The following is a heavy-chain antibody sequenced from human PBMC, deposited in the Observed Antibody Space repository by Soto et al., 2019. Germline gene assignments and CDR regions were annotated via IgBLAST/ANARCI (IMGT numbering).Heavy chain of an antibody. CDR3: ARHGLEAAGTQYYHYGMDV. V-gene: IGHV4-38-2*01. J-gene: IGHJ6*02. Sequence: SEPRSSPCLPLGSPSRRGYYWGCTRQPPGKGLEWIGSIYYSGSTYYNPTHKSRVTTSVDTSKNQFSLKLSSVTAADTDVYYCARHGLEAAGTQYYHYGMDVWGQGTTVTVSS. CDR1: GSPSRRGYY. D-gene: IGHD6-13*01. CDR2: IYYSGST.